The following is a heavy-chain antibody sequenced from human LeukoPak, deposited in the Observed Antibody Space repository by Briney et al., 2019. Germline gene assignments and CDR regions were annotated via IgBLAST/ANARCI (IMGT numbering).Heavy chain of an antibody. CDR2: ISGTGGNT. D-gene: IGHD3-3*01. CDR1: GFTFSSYA. Sequence: GGSLRLSCAASGFTFSSYAMSWVRQAPGKGLEWVSGISGTGGNTDHADSVRGRFTISRDNSKDTLYLQMNSLRAEDTALYYCAKGSFGVVDNWFDPWGQGTLVTVSS. J-gene: IGHJ5*02. V-gene: IGHV3-23*01. CDR3: AKGSFGVVDNWFDP.